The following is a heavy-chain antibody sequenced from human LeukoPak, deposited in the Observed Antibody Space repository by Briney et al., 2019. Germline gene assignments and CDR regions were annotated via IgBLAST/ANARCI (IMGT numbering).Heavy chain of an antibody. V-gene: IGHV3-30-3*01. D-gene: IGHD1-26*01. CDR2: ISYDGSNK. J-gene: IGHJ4*02. CDR3: ARDPYYSGSYYGG. CDR1: GFTFSSYA. Sequence: GGSLRLSCAASGFTFSSYAMHWVRQAPGKGLEGVAVISYDGSNKYYADSVKGRFTISRDNSKNTLYLQMNSLRAEDTAVYYCARDPYYSGSYYGGWGQGTLVTVSS.